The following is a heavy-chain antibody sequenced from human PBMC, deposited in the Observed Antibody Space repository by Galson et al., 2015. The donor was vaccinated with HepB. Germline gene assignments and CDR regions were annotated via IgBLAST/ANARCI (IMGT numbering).Heavy chain of an antibody. CDR1: GFTFSSYW. Sequence: SLRLSCAASGFTFSSYWMHWVRQAPGKGLVWVSRINSDGSSTSYADSVKGRFTISRDNAKNTLYLQMNSLRAEDTAVYYCARALTFGVPAATTPTKYNWFDPWGQGTLVTVSS. V-gene: IGHV3-74*01. CDR3: ARALTFGVPAATTPTKYNWFDP. CDR2: INSDGSST. J-gene: IGHJ5*02. D-gene: IGHD2-2*01.